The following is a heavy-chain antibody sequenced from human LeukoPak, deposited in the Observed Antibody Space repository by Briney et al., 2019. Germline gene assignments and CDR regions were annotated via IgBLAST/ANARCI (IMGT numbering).Heavy chain of an antibody. CDR2: IAIGGDT. V-gene: IGHV3-13*01. J-gene: IGHJ6*03. CDR3: ARDGTPGGTMDV. Sequence: GGSLRFSCAASGFTFNAYDMHWVRQAPGKGLEWVSTIAIGGDTYYLGSVKGRFTISREDAKNPFYLQMNSLRAGDTAVYYCARDGTPGGTMDVWGKGTTVTVS. CDR1: GFTFNAYD. D-gene: IGHD3-10*01.